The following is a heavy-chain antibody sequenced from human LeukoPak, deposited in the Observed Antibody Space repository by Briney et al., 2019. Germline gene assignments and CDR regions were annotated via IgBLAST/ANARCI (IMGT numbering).Heavy chain of an antibody. Sequence: GGSLRLSCVGSGYIFSTYWMNWVRQAPGKGLEWVANIKQDGSEKYHVDSVKGRFTISRDNAKNSLYLQMNSLRAEDTAVYYCARGLARELTVPDYWGQGTLVTVSS. V-gene: IGHV3-7*01. CDR1: GYIFSTYW. CDR2: IKQDGSEK. CDR3: ARGLARELTVPDY. D-gene: IGHD1-7*01. J-gene: IGHJ4*02.